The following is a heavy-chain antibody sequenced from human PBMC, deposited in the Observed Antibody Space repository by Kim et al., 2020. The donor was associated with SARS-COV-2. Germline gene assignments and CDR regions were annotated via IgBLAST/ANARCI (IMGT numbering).Heavy chain of an antibody. V-gene: IGHV5-51*01. J-gene: IGHJ4*02. CDR2: IYPGDSNP. CDR3: ARHGETNDYGDYLLSPFVY. D-gene: IGHD4-17*01. CDR1: GYFFTSFW. Sequence: GESLKISCEASGYFFTSFWIAWVRQTPGKGLEWMGIIYPGDSNPSKYSPSFEGQVTISADKSTNTAYLQWNSLKASDTAIYYCARHGETNDYGDYLLSPFVYWGQGTVLTVSS.